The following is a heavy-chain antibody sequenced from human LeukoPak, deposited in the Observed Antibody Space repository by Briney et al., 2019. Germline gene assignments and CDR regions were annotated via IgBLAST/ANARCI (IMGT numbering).Heavy chain of an antibody. CDR2: INAGNGNT. Sequence: GESLKISCKGSGYRFTSYWIGWVRQAPGQRLEWMGWINAGNGNTKYSQKFQGRVTITRDTSASTAYMELSSLRSEDTAVYYCARDRYVAGTYDFWSGYYRSYYYYGMDVWGQGTTVTVSS. CDR1: GYRFTSYW. V-gene: IGHV1-3*01. J-gene: IGHJ6*02. CDR3: ARDRYVAGTYDFWSGYYRSYYYYGMDV. D-gene: IGHD3-3*01.